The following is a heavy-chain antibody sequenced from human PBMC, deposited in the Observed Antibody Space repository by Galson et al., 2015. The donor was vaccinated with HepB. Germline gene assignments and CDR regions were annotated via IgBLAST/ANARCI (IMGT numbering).Heavy chain of an antibody. V-gene: IGHV3-48*02. CDR2: ISSSSSTI. J-gene: IGHJ4*02. Sequence: SLRLSCAASGFTFSSYSMNWVRQAPGKGLEWVSYISSSSSTIYYADSVKGRFTISRDNAKNSLYLQMNSLRDEDTAVYYCARDGRGGYYDSSGYRWGQGTLVTVSS. D-gene: IGHD3-22*01. CDR3: ARDGRGGYYDSSGYR. CDR1: GFTFSSYS.